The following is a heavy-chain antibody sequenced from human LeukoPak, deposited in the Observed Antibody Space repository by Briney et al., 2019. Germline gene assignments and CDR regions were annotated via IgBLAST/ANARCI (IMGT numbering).Heavy chain of an antibody. Sequence: GGSLRLSCAASGFTVSSNYMSWVRQAPGKGLEWVSVIYSGGSTYYADSVKGRFTFSRDNSKNTLYLQMNSLRAEDTAVYYCARERSIADDAFDIWGQGTMVTVSS. CDR2: IYSGGST. D-gene: IGHD6-6*01. CDR1: GFTVSSNY. V-gene: IGHV3-53*01. CDR3: ARERSIADDAFDI. J-gene: IGHJ3*02.